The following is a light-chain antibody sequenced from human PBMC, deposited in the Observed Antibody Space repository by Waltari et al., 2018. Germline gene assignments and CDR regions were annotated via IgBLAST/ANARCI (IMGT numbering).Light chain of an antibody. Sequence: IQMTQSPLSLSASVGDRVTIACRASQTISNYLNWYQQKPGEAPKPLIYAASTLQPGVPSRFSGSGSGTDFTLTISSLQPEDFATYYCQQSVTTPHTFGLGTKLEIK. CDR3: QQSVTTPHT. CDR2: AAS. V-gene: IGKV1-39*01. J-gene: IGKJ2*01. CDR1: QTISNY.